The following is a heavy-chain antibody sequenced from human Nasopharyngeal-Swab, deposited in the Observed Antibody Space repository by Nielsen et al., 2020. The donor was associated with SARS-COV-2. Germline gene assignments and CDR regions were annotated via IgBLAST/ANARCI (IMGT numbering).Heavy chain of an antibody. CDR2: INHSGST. Sequence: WIRQPPGKGLEWIGEINHSGSTNYNPSLKSRVTISVDTSKNQFSLKLSSVTAADTAVYYCARGFRHYYGSGSDLFDYWGQGTLVTVSS. CDR3: ARGFRHYYGSGSDLFDY. J-gene: IGHJ4*02. D-gene: IGHD3-10*01. V-gene: IGHV4-34*01.